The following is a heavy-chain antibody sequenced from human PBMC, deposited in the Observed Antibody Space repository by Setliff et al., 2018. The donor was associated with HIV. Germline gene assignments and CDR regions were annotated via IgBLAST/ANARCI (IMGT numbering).Heavy chain of an antibody. CDR2: IYHSGGT. J-gene: IGHJ4*02. V-gene: IGHV4-38-2*01. Sequence: SETLSLNCAVSGYSISSGYYWGWIRQPPGRGLEWIGNIYHSGGTHYNPSLRSRVTISVDTSKNHFSLKLSSVTAADTAVFYCARVQFTTGFDYWGQGILVTVSS. CDR1: GYSISSGYY. CDR3: ARVQFTTGFDY. D-gene: IGHD3-3*01.